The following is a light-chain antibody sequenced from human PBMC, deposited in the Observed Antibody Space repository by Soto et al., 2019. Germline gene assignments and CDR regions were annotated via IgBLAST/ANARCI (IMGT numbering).Light chain of an antibody. V-gene: IGLV1-40*01. J-gene: IGLJ1*01. Sequence: QSVLTQPPSVSGAPGQRVTISCTGSSSNIGTGFHVHWYQQLPGTAPKLFIFDNSNRPSGVPDRFVGSNSGTSASLAITGLQAEDEADYYCQSYDSDLSGFVFGTGTKLTVL. CDR2: DNS. CDR3: QSYDSDLSGFV. CDR1: SSNIGTGFH.